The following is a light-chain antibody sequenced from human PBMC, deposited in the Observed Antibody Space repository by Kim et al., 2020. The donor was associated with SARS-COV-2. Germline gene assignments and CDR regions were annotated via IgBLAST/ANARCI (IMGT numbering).Light chain of an antibody. CDR1: QSISTY. CDR3: QQTYRSPPT. J-gene: IGKJ2*01. Sequence: DIQVTQSPSSLSASVGDRVTITCRASQSISTYLNWYQHKPGKAPKLLIYAASSFQSGVPSRFSGSGSGTDFTLTISSLQPEDFATYYCQQTYRSPPTFGQGTKLEI. V-gene: IGKV1-39*01. CDR2: AAS.